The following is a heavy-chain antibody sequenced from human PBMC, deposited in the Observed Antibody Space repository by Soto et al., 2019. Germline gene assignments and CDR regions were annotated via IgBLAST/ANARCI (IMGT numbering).Heavy chain of an antibody. D-gene: IGHD3-16*02. CDR2: IYYSGST. Sequence: SETLSLTCTVSGGSLSSSSYYWGWIRQPPGKGLEWIGSIYYSGSTYYNPSLKSRVTISVDTSKNQFSLKLSSVTAADTAVYYCASYMITFGGVIVPNPWGQGTLVTVSS. CDR1: GGSLSSSSYY. J-gene: IGHJ5*02. V-gene: IGHV4-39*01. CDR3: ASYMITFGGVIVPNP.